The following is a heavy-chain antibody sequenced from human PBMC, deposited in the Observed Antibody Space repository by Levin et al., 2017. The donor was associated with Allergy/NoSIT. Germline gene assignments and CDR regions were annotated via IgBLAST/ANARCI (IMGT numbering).Heavy chain of an antibody. D-gene: IGHD3-10*01. CDR2: IYYSGST. J-gene: IGHJ5*02. V-gene: IGHV4-59*01. CDR1: GGSISSYY. Sequence: SQTLSLTCTVSGGSISSYYWSWIRQPPGKGLEWIGYIYYSGSTNYNPSLKSRVTISVDTSKNQFSLKLSSVTAADTAVYYCARRRGIWFREPFDPWGQGTLVTVSS. CDR3: ARRRGIWFREPFDP.